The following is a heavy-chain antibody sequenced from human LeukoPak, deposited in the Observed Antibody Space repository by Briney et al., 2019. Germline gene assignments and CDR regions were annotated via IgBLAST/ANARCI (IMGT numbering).Heavy chain of an antibody. Sequence: GGSLRLSCAASGFTFSSYAMHWVRQAPGKGLEWVANIKQDGSEKYYVDSVKGRFTISRDNAKNSLYLQMNSLRAEDTAVYYCARVFKGAFDIWGQGTMVTVSS. CDR2: IKQDGSEK. CDR1: GFTFSSYA. CDR3: ARVFKGAFDI. J-gene: IGHJ3*02. D-gene: IGHD3-3*01. V-gene: IGHV3-7*01.